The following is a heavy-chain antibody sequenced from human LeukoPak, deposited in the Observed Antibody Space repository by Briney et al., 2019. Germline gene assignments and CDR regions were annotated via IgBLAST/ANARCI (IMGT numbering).Heavy chain of an antibody. J-gene: IGHJ4*02. Sequence: VASVKVSCKASGYTFTSYDINWVRQATGQGLEWMGWMNPNSGNTGYAQKFQGRVTMTRNTSISTAYMELSSLRSEDTAVYYCARERRDFWSGPIDYWGQGTLVTVSS. D-gene: IGHD3-3*01. CDR2: MNPNSGNT. CDR1: GYTFTSYD. V-gene: IGHV1-8*01. CDR3: ARERRDFWSGPIDY.